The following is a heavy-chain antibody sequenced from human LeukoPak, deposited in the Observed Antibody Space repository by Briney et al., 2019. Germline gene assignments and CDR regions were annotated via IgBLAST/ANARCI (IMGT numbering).Heavy chain of an antibody. CDR2: ISWNGGST. V-gene: IGHV3-20*04. CDR3: ATNDYGASDY. J-gene: IGHJ4*02. CDR1: GFPFDDYG. Sequence: GGSLRLSCAASGFPFDDYGMSWVRQAPGKGLEWVSGISWNGGSTGYADSVKGRFTTSRDNAKNSLYLQMNSLRAEDTALFYCATNDYGASDYWGQGTLVTVSS. D-gene: IGHD4-17*01.